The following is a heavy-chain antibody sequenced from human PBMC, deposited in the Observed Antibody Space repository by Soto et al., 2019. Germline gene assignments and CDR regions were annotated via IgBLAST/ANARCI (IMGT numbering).Heavy chain of an antibody. CDR2: IHDSGST. CDR1: GGSIISGGYY. J-gene: IGHJ4*02. Sequence: QVQLQESGPGLVKPSQTLSLTCTVSGGSIISGGYYWTWIRQHPGKGLEWIGYIHDSGSTDYNPSLQSRLTILVDPSKNQFSLSLSSVTAADTAVYYCARVGESGYEGGYYFDYWGQGTLVTVSS. D-gene: IGHD5-12*01. CDR3: ARVGESGYEGGYYFDY. V-gene: IGHV4-31*03.